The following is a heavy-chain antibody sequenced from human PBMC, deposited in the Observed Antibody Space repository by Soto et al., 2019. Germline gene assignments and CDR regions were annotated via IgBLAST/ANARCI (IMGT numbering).Heavy chain of an antibody. CDR3: AKDRLLWFGELYYYYGMDV. J-gene: IGHJ6*02. D-gene: IGHD3-10*01. V-gene: IGHV3-30*18. CDR2: ISYDGSNK. Sequence: GGSLRLSCAASGFTFSSYGMHWVRQAPGKGLEWVAVISYDGSNKYYADSVKDRFTISRDNSKNTLYLQMNSLRAEDTAVYYCAKDRLLWFGELYYYYGMDVWGQGTTVTVSS. CDR1: GFTFSSYG.